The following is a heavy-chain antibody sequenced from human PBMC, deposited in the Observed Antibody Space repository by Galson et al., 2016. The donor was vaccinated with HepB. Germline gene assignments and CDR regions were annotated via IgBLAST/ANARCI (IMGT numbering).Heavy chain of an antibody. J-gene: IGHJ4*02. CDR2: IYWNDDK. CDR3: AHTFPTYYYGPDNSDYFDY. Sequence: PALVKPTQTLTLTCTFSGFSLVTNGVGVGWIRQPPGKALEWLALIYWNDDKRYRPSLRSRLTITKDTSKNLVVLTMTNVDPVDTGTYYCAHTFPTYYYGPDNSDYFDYWGQGTLVTASS. D-gene: IGHD3-10*01. V-gene: IGHV2-5*01. CDR1: GFSLVTNGVG.